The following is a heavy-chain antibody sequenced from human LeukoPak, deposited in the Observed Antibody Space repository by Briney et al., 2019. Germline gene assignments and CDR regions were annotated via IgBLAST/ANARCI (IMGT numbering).Heavy chain of an antibody. Sequence: GGSLRLSCAAAGFTFSHYGMHWVRQAPGKGLEWVAVISFDGSTSYYADSVKGRFTISRDNSQNTLFLQMSSLRADDTAVYYRTKGLYCPSAGCYTRQTEFDYWGQGTLVTVSS. J-gene: IGHJ4*02. V-gene: IGHV3-30*18. CDR1: GFTFSHYG. CDR2: ISFDGSTS. CDR3: TKGLYCPSAGCYTRQTEFDY. D-gene: IGHD2-2*02.